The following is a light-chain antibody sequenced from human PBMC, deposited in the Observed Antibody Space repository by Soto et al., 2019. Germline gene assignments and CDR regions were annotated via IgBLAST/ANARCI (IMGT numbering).Light chain of an antibody. CDR2: EVS. Sequence: QSVLSQPASVSGSPGQSITISCTGTSSEVGSNNLVSWYQQHPGKAPKLMIYEVSKRPSGISNRFSGSKSGNTVSLTISGLQSEDEADYYCCSYAGRSASYVVGAENKVTVL. CDR1: SSEVGSNNL. CDR3: CSYAGRSASYV. V-gene: IGLV2-23*02. J-gene: IGLJ1*01.